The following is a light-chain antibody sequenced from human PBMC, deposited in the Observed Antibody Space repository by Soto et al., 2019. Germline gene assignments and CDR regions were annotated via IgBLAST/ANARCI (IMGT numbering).Light chain of an antibody. J-gene: IGLJ3*02. CDR3: QSYDGSNWV. Sequence: NFMLTQPHSMSDSPGKTVTISCTRSSGSVASNHVQWYQQRPGSSPTTVIYEDNQRPSGVPDRFSGSIDSSSNSASLTISRLNNEDEADYYCQSYDGSNWVFGGGTKLTVL. V-gene: IGLV6-57*01. CDR2: EDN. CDR1: SGSVASNH.